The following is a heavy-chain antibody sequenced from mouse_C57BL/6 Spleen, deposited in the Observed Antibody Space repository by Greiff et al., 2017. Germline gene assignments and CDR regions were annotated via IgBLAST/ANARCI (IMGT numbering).Heavy chain of an antibody. J-gene: IGHJ4*01. D-gene: IGHD2-4*01. CDR1: GYSFTGYY. CDR3: ARDDYDGGYYAMDY. V-gene: IGHV1-42*01. Sequence: VQLQQSGPELVKPGASVKISCKASGYSFTGYYMNWVKQSPEKSLEWIGEINPSTGGTTYNQKFKAKATLTVDKSSSTAYMQLKSLTSEDSAVYYCARDDYDGGYYAMDYWGQGTSVTVSS. CDR2: INPSTGGT.